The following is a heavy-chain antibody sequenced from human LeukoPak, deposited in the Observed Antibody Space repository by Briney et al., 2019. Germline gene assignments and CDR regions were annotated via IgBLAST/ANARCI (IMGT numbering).Heavy chain of an antibody. CDR1: LGFFSGYH. V-gene: IGHV4-34*01. J-gene: IGHJ4*02. D-gene: IGHD3-16*01. Sequence: SETLSLTCAVCLGFFSGYHRRWLRPPPGKGLDWIGEINHSGSTNYNPSLKRRVTISVDTSKNQFSLKLSSVSAADTAVYYCARHLYLRLGECYFDYWGQGTLVTVSS. CDR3: ARHLYLRLGECYFDY. CDR2: INHSGST.